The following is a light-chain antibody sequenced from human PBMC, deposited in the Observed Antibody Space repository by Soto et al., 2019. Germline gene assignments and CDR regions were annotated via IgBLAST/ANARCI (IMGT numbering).Light chain of an antibody. CDR2: GAS. J-gene: IGKJ1*01. V-gene: IGKV3-20*01. Sequence: EIVLTQSPDTLSLSPGERATVSCRASQRVTSTYLAWYQQKPGQAPRLLIYGASSRATGIPDRFSGSGSGTDFTLTISRLEPEDFAVYYCQQYGSSPPWTFGQGTKVEIK. CDR1: QRVTSTY. CDR3: QQYGSSPPWT.